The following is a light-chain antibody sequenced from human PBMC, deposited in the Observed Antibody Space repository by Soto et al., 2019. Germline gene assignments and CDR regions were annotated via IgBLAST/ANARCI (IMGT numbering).Light chain of an antibody. J-gene: IGLJ1*01. CDR1: SSDVGGYNY. V-gene: IGLV2-11*01. CDR2: DVS. CDR3: CSYAGSPRYV. Sequence: QSALTQPRSVSGPPGQPVTISCTGTSSDVGGYNYVSWYQQHPGKAPKVMIYDVSERPSGVPDRFSGSKSGNTASLTISGLQAEDEADYYCCSYAGSPRYVFGTGTKVTVL.